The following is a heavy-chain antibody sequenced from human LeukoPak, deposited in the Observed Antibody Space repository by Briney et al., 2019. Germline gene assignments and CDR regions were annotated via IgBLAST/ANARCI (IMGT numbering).Heavy chain of an antibody. V-gene: IGHV1-2*04. Sequence: ASVKVSCRASGYTFTDYYLHWVRQAPGQGREGMGWINPNSGDTNFAQKFQGWVTMTRDTSINTVYMELRRLRSADPAVYYCAREDLYTYPLDFWGQGTLVTVSS. CDR3: AREDLYTYPLDF. CDR2: INPNSGDT. D-gene: IGHD5-24*01. CDR1: GYTFTDYY. J-gene: IGHJ1*01.